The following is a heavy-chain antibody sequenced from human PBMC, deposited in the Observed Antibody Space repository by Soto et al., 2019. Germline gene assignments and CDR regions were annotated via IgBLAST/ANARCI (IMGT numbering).Heavy chain of an antibody. D-gene: IGHD3-10*01. Sequence: ASVKVSCKASGNTFTSYYMHWVRQAPGQGLEWMGIINPSSGSTSYAQKFQGRVTMTRDTSTSTVYMELSSLRSEDTAVYYCARDARGDEAPMDYWGQGTLVTVSS. J-gene: IGHJ4*02. CDR1: GNTFTSYY. CDR2: INPSSGST. CDR3: ARDARGDEAPMDY. V-gene: IGHV1-46*01.